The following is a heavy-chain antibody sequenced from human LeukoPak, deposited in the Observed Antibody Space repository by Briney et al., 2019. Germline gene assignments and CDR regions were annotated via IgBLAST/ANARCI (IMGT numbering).Heavy chain of an antibody. Sequence: SETLSLTCTVSGGSISSYYWSWIRQPPGKGLEWIGYIYYSGSTNYNPSLKSRVTLSVDTSKNHFSLNLSSVTAADTAVYYCARDFRNDGWFDPWGQGTLVTVSS. CDR3: ARDFRNDGWFDP. CDR1: GGSISSYY. CDR2: IYYSGST. J-gene: IGHJ5*02. D-gene: IGHD1-1*01. V-gene: IGHV4-59*01.